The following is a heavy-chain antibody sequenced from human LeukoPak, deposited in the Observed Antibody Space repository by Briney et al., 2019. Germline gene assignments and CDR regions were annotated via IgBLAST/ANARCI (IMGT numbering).Heavy chain of an antibody. D-gene: IGHD3-22*01. J-gene: IGHJ6*03. CDR1: GGSFSGYH. CDR3: ARGRHDITMIVVVMTSVSYYLDV. CDR2: INPSGST. Sequence: SETLSLTCAVYGGSFSGYHWTWIRQSPGKGLEWIGDINPSGSTYYNPSLKSRLTISVDTSKNQFSLQLRSVTAADTAVYYCARGRHDITMIVVVMTSVSYYLDVWGKGTTVTVS. V-gene: IGHV4-34*01.